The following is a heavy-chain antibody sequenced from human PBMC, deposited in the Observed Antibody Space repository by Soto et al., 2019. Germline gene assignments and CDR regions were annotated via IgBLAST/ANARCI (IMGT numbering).Heavy chain of an antibody. V-gene: IGHV1-69*13. CDR2: IIPIFGTA. J-gene: IGHJ4*02. Sequence: SVKVSCKASGGTFSSYAISWVRQAPGQGLEWMGGIIPIFGTANYAQKFQGRVTITADESTSTAYMELSSLRSEDTAVYYCAGKYRPHSYGYGPIDYWGQGTLVTVSS. D-gene: IGHD5-18*01. CDR3: AGKYRPHSYGYGPIDY. CDR1: GGTFSSYA.